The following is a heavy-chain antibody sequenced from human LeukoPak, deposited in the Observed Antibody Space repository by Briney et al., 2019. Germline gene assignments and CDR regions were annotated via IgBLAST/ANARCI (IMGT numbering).Heavy chain of an antibody. CDR3: AKDPSVVAVHFDY. D-gene: IGHD2-15*01. CDR2: TQYDGINK. CDR1: GFTFSSYG. Sequence: GGSLRLSCVASGFTFSSYGMHWVRQAPGKGLEWVAFTQYDGINKYYADSVTGRFTISRDNSKNTLYLQMNSLRVEDTAVYYCAKDPSVVAVHFDYWGQGTLVTVSS. V-gene: IGHV3-30*02. J-gene: IGHJ4*02.